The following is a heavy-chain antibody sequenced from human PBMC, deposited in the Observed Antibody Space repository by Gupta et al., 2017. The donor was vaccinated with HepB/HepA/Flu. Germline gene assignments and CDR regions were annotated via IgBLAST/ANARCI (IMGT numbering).Heavy chain of an antibody. V-gene: IGHV4-39*01. Sequence: QLQLQESGPGLVKPSETLSLTCTVSGGSISSSSSFWGWIRQPPGKTLEWIGTIYYNGNTFYNPSLKSRVTISFDTSKNQFSLKLSSVTAADTALYYCARYEAVTTTGYYGMDVWGQGTTVTVSS. J-gene: IGHJ6*02. D-gene: IGHD4-11*01. CDR1: GGSISSSSSF. CDR2: IYYNGNT. CDR3: ARYEAVTTTGYYGMDV.